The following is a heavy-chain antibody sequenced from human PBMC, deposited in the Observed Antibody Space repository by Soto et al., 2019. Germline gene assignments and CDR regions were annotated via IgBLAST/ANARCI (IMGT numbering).Heavy chain of an antibody. CDR2: IWYDGTKK. J-gene: IGHJ5*01. CDR1: GFNFSDYG. Sequence: PGGSLRLSCAASGFNFSDYGMHWVRQAPGKGLEWVAVIWYDGTKKKYVDSVKGRFTISRDNSKNTLYLQMNSLRAEDTAVYYCARDIEFCFDLWGQGTLVTVSS. V-gene: IGHV3-33*01. D-gene: IGHD3-10*01. CDR3: ARDIEFCFDL.